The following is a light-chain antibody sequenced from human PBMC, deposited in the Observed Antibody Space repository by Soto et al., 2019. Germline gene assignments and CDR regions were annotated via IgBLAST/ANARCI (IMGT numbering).Light chain of an antibody. CDR2: DVS. CDR3: SAWDDSVHGLL. Sequence: QSALTQPRSVSGSPGQSVTISCAGLSTDIGNYKFVSWYQHHPGKAPKLMIYDVSKRPSGVPDRFSGSKSGNMASLTISGLQSEDEADYYCSAWDDSVHGLLFGTGTKVTVL. V-gene: IGLV2-11*01. J-gene: IGLJ1*01. CDR1: STDIGNYKF.